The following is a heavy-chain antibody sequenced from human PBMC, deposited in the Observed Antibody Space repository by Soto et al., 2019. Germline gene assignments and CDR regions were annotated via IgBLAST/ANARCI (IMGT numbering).Heavy chain of an antibody. CDR3: AIKRVANGAFDY. CDR1: GGTFSTYS. D-gene: IGHD1-1*01. Sequence: QVQVVQSGAEVKKPGSSVKVSCKASGGTFSTYSINWVRQAPGQGLEWMGGIIPMLGTRDSAQKFQGRVTITAHESTSTVAMELSGLRSEDTAVYYGAIKRVANGAFDYWGQGTLVTVSS. V-gene: IGHV1-69*12. CDR2: IIPMLGTR. J-gene: IGHJ4*02.